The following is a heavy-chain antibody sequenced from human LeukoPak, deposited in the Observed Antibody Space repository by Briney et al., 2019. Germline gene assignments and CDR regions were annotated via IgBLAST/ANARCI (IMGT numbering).Heavy chain of an antibody. D-gene: IGHD3-10*01. CDR1: GFAFSNYG. J-gene: IGHJ6*02. CDR2: ISGSGGAT. CDR3: AKGSFGERYYYYYGMDV. V-gene: IGHV3-23*01. Sequence: GGSLRLSCAASGFAFSNYGMSWVRQAPGKGLEWVSAISGSGGATYYADSVKGRFTISRDNSKNTLYLQMNSLRAEDTAVYYCAKGSFGERYYYYYGMDVWGQGTTVTVSS.